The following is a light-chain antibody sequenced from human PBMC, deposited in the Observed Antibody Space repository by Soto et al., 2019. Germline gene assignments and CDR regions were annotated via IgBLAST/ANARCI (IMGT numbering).Light chain of an antibody. CDR2: DVS. J-gene: IGLJ1*01. CDR1: SSDVGGYNY. Sequence: QSVLTQPASVSGSPGQSITISCTGTSSDVGGYNYVSWYQQHPGKAPKLMIYDVSNRPSGVSSRFSGPKSGITASLTISGLQAEDEADYYCSSYTGSSTQVFGTGTKLTVL. CDR3: SSYTGSSTQV. V-gene: IGLV2-14*01.